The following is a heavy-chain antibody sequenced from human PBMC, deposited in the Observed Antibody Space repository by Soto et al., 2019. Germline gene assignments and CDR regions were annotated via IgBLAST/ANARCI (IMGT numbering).Heavy chain of an antibody. J-gene: IGHJ3*02. CDR3: ASRLLNGLNDAFDI. V-gene: IGHV1-24*01. CDR1: GYTLTELS. Sequence: ASVKVSCKVSGYTLTELSMHWVRQAPGKGLEWMGGFDPEDGETIYAQKFQGRVTMTEDTSTDTAYMELSSLRSEDTAVYYCASRLLNGLNDAFDIWGQGTMVTVSS. CDR2: FDPEDGET. D-gene: IGHD3-10*01.